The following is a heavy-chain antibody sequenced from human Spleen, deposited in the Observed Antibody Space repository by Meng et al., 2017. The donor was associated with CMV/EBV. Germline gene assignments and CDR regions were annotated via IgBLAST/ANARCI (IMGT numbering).Heavy chain of an antibody. J-gene: IGHJ6*02. CDR3: ARGAVISPQGYYYYGMDV. CDR2: IWYDGSNK. CDR1: EFTFRSYG. D-gene: IGHD3-16*02. Sequence: GESLKISCAASEFTFRSYGMHWVRQTPGKGLEWVAVIWYDGSNKYYADSVKGRFTISRDNSKNTLYLQMNSLRAEDTAVYYCARGAVISPQGYYYYGMDVWGQGTTVTVSS. V-gene: IGHV3-33*01.